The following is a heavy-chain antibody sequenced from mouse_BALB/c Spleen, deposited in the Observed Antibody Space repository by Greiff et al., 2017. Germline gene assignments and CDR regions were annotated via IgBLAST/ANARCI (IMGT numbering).Heavy chain of an antibody. D-gene: IGHD2-1*01. V-gene: IGHV5-6*02. CDR1: GFTFSSYG. CDR3: ARRYYDYAMDY. J-gene: IGHJ4*01. CDR2: ISSGGSYT. Sequence: DVKLMESGGDLVKPGGSLKLSCAASGFTFSSYGMSWVRQTPDKRLEWVATISSGGSYTYYPDSVKGRFTISRDNAKNTLYLQMSSLKSEDTAMYYCARRYYDYAMDYWGQGTSVTVSS.